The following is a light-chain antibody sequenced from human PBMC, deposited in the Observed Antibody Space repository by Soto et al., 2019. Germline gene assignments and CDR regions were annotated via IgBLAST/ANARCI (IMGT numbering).Light chain of an antibody. CDR2: EVS. J-gene: IGLJ2*01. CDR1: TSDVGASNY. Sequence: QSALTQPASVSGSPGQSITISCTGTTSDVGASNYVSWYQHHPGQAPKLMFYEVSTRPSGISHRFSGSKSGNTASMTISGLQAEDEADYYCSSYSIAGTVVFGGGTKVTVL. V-gene: IGLV2-14*01. CDR3: SSYSIAGTVV.